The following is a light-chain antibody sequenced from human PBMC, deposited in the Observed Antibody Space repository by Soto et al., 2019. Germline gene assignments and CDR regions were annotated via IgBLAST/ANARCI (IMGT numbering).Light chain of an antibody. V-gene: IGLV2-14*01. J-gene: IGLJ1*01. CDR1: SSDIGGYNY. CDR3: SSYTNTSIPYV. Sequence: QSAVTQPASVSGSPGQSITISCTGTSSDIGGYNYVSWYQHHPATAPKLLIYEVSNRPSGVVNRFSGSKSGNTASLTISGLQAEDEADYYCSSYTNTSIPYVFGTGTKLTVL. CDR2: EVS.